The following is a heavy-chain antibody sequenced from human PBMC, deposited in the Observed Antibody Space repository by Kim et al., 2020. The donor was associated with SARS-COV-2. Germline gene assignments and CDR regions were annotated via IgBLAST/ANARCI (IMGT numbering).Heavy chain of an antibody. V-gene: IGHV3-21*01. CDR3: AGGGGDYYYGMDV. CDR2: ISSSSSYI. Sequence: GGSLRLSCAASGFTFSSYSMNWVRQAPGKGLEWVSSISSSSSYIYYADSVKGRFTISRDNAKNSLYLQMNSLRAEDTAVYYCAGGGGDYYYGMDVWGQGTTVTVSS. J-gene: IGHJ6*02. D-gene: IGHD2-15*01. CDR1: GFTFSSYS.